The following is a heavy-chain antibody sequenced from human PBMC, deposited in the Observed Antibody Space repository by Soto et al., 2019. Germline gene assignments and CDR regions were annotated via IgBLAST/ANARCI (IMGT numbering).Heavy chain of an antibody. D-gene: IGHD3-10*01. J-gene: IGHJ4*02. V-gene: IGHV4-39*01. Sequence: PSETLSLTCTVSGGSISSSSYYWGWIRQPPGKGLEWIGSIYYSGSTYYNPSLKSRVTISVDTSKNQFSLKLSSVTAADTAVYYCARSVPPTHLLWFGELLDLLYYFDYWGQGTLVTVSS. CDR2: IYYSGST. CDR1: GGSISSSSYY. CDR3: ARSVPPTHLLWFGELLDLLYYFDY.